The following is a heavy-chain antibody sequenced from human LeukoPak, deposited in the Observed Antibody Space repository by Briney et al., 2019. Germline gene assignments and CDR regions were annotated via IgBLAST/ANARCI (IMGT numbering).Heavy chain of an antibody. D-gene: IGHD3-10*02. CDR2: ISSSGSTI. Sequence: GGSLRLSCAASGLTFSSYGMTWVRQAPGKGLEWVSYISSSGSTIYYADSVKGRFTISRDNAKNSLYLQMNSLRAEDTAVYYCAELGITMIGGVWGKGTTVTISS. CDR3: AELGITMIGGV. J-gene: IGHJ6*04. CDR1: GLTFSSYG. V-gene: IGHV3-48*04.